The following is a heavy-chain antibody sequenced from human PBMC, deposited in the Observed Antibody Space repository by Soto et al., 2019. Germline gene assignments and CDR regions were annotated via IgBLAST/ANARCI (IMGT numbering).Heavy chain of an antibody. J-gene: IGHJ4*02. CDR1: GGSFSGYY. Sequence: WETLSLTCAVYGGSFSGYYWSWIRQPPGKGLEWIGEINHSGSTNYNPSLKSRVTISVDTSKNQFSLKLSSVTAADTAVYYCATAYYDFWSGYYTFDYWGQGTLVTVSS. V-gene: IGHV4-34*01. D-gene: IGHD3-3*01. CDR2: INHSGST. CDR3: ATAYYDFWSGYYTFDY.